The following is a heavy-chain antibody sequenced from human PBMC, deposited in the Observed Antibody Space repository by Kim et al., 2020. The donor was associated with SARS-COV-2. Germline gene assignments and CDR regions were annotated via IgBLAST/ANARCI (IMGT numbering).Heavy chain of an antibody. CDR3: ARHKHGTYYYDSSGYYFYGFDAFDI. J-gene: IGHJ3*02. CDR2: IYPGDSDT. V-gene: IGHV5-51*01. CDR1: GYSFTSYW. D-gene: IGHD3-22*01. Sequence: GESLKISCKGSGYSFTSYWIGWVRQMPGKGLEWMGIIYPGDSDTRYSPSFQGQVTISADKSISTAYLQWSSLKASDTAMYYCARHKHGTYYYDSSGYYFYGFDAFDIWGQGTMVTVSS.